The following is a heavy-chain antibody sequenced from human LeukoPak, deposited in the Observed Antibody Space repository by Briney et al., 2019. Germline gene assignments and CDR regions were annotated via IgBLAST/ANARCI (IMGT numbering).Heavy chain of an antibody. Sequence: LETLSLTCTVSGGSISIYYWNWIRQPPGKGLEWIGSIYHSGSSIYNPSLKSRVTISGDASKNQFSLKLSSVTSADTAVYYCARDRELGFWGQGTLVTVSS. CDR2: IYHSGSS. V-gene: IGHV4-59*01. CDR3: ARDRELGF. CDR1: GGSISIYY. D-gene: IGHD1-26*01. J-gene: IGHJ4*02.